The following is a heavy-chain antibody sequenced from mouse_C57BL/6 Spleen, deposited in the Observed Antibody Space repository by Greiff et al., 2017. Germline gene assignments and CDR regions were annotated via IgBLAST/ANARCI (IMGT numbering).Heavy chain of an antibody. V-gene: IGHV1-15*01. CDR2: IDPETGGT. CDR3: TRDYYYGSSYVRYFDV. D-gene: IGHD1-1*01. CDR1: GYTFTDYE. J-gene: IGHJ1*03. Sequence: QVQLKESGAELVRPGASVTLSCKASGYTFTDYEMHWVKQTPVHGLEWIGAIDPETGGTAYNQKFKGKAILTADKSSSTAYMELRSLTSEDSAVYYCTRDYYYGSSYVRYFDVWGTGTTVTVSS.